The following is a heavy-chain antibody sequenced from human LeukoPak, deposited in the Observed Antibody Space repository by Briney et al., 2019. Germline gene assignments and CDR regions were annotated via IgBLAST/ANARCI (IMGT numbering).Heavy chain of an antibody. V-gene: IGHV1-2*02. CDR1: GYTFTGYY. D-gene: IGHD2/OR15-2a*01. Sequence: ASVKVSCKASGYTFTGYYMHWVRQAPGQGLEWMGWINPNSGGTNYAQKFQGRVTMTRDTSISTAYMELSRLRSDDTAVYYCARTIDYYYYYMDVWGKGTTVTISS. J-gene: IGHJ6*03. CDR2: INPNSGGT. CDR3: ARTIDYYYYYMDV.